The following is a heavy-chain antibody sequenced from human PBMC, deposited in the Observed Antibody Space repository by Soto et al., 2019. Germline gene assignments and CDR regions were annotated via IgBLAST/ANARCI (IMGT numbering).Heavy chain of an antibody. J-gene: IGHJ6*02. V-gene: IGHV4-4*02. CDR1: GGSISNSNW. D-gene: IGHD6-13*01. Sequence: SETLSLTCAVSGGSISNSNWWSWVRQPPDQGLEWIGEIYHSGSTNYDPSLKSRVTISLDKSTNEFSLKLRSVTAADTAVYYCARDLGQQLVGLDYYYGMDVWGQGTTVTVSS. CDR2: IYHSGST. CDR3: ARDLGQQLVGLDYYYGMDV.